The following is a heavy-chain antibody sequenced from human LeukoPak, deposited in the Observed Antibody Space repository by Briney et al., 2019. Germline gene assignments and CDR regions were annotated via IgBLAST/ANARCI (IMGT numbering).Heavy chain of an antibody. Sequence: GGSLRLSCAASGFTFSSHAMSWVRQAPGKGLESVSAIDYSGGSTYYADSVKGRFTISRDNSKNTLYLQMNSLRAEDTAVYYCAKRRGIAVAGTGEWGQGTLVTVSS. V-gene: IGHV3-23*01. CDR1: GFTFSSHA. CDR2: IDYSGGST. J-gene: IGHJ4*02. D-gene: IGHD6-19*01. CDR3: AKRRGIAVAGTGE.